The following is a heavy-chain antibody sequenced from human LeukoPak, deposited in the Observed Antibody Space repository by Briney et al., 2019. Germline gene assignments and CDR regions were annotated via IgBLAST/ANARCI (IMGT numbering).Heavy chain of an antibody. Sequence: PGGSLRLSCAASEFTFSSYWMNWVRQAPGKGLEGVANIKQDGSEKYYVDSVKGRYTISRDNAQNSLYLQMNSLRVEDTAVYYCARDHARDGYNFWGQGTLVTVSS. D-gene: IGHD5-24*01. CDR3: ARDHARDGYNF. CDR1: EFTFSSYW. CDR2: IKQDGSEK. J-gene: IGHJ4*02. V-gene: IGHV3-7*01.